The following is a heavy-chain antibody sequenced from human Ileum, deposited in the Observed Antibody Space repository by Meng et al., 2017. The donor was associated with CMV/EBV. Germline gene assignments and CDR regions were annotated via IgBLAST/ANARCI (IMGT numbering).Heavy chain of an antibody. CDR2: ISGSGGST. D-gene: IGHD6-13*01. CDR1: GFTFSSYA. CDR3: AKDMAAGGTGNGMDV. V-gene: IGHV3-23*01. J-gene: IGHJ6*02. Sequence: GESLKISCAVSGFTFSSYAMTWVRQVPGKGLEWVAAISGSGGSTYYADSVKARFSISRDNSKNTVYLQMNSLRAEDTAVYYCAKDMAAGGTGNGMDVWGQGTTVTGSS.